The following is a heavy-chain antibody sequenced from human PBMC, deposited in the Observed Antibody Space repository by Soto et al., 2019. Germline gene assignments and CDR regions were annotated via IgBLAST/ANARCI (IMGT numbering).Heavy chain of an antibody. D-gene: IGHD2-15*01. CDR1: GGSFSGYY. Sequence: SETLSLTCAVYGGSFSGYYWSWIRQPPGKGLEWIGEINHSGSTNYNPSLKSRVTISVDTSKNQFSLKLSSVTAADTAVYYCARHRRGVVVVAGYSYYYYGMDVWGQGTTVTVSS. CDR2: INHSGST. V-gene: IGHV4-34*01. J-gene: IGHJ6*02. CDR3: ARHRRGVVVVAGYSYYYYGMDV.